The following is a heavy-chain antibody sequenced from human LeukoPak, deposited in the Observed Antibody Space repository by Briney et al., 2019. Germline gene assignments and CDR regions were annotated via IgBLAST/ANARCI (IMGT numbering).Heavy chain of an antibody. CDR1: DTSINTYY. D-gene: IGHD3-10*01. CDR3: AKVAKYYYGPETYFFFEH. Sequence: SETLSLTCTVSDTSINTYYWSWIRQPAGKGLEWIGHIYATGTTNYNPSLNSRVTMSIDTSKNQFSLNLRSVTVADTAVYYCAKVAKYYYGPETYFFFEHWGQGTLVTVSS. CDR2: IYATGTT. V-gene: IGHV4-4*07. J-gene: IGHJ4*02.